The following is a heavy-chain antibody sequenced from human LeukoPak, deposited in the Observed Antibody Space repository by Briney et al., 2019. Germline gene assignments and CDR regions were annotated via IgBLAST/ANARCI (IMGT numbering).Heavy chain of an antibody. D-gene: IGHD6-19*01. J-gene: IGHJ6*03. V-gene: IGHV1-46*01. Sequence: ASVKVSCKASGYTFTSYYMHWVRQAPGQGLEWMGIINPSGGSTSYAQKFQGRVTMTRNTSISTAYMELSSLRSEDTAVYYCARGLTVAGYYYYYYMDVWGKGTTVTISS. CDR1: GYTFTSYY. CDR3: ARGLTVAGYYYYYYMDV. CDR2: INPSGGST.